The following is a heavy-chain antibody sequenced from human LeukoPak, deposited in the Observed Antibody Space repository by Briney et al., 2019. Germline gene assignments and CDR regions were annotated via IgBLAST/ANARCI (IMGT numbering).Heavy chain of an antibody. CDR1: GVTFDNYT. J-gene: IGHJ4*02. CDR2: ISWNSGYI. V-gene: IGHV3-9*01. Sequence: GGSLRLSCAASGVTFDNYTMHWVRQAPGKGLEWLSIISWNSGYIGYADSVKGRFTISRDNAKKSLDLQMNSLRAEDTAFYYCAKVRGTYSSGYFFDYWGQGTLVTVSS. D-gene: IGHD6-19*01. CDR3: AKVRGTYSSGYFFDY.